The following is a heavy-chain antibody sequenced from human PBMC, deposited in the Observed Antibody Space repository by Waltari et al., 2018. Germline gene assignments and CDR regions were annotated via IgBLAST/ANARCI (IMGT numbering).Heavy chain of an antibody. CDR3: ARGRRGRTYSDY. CDR2: INNSGST. J-gene: IGHJ4*02. V-gene: IGHV4-34*01. D-gene: IGHD1-26*01. CDR1: GGSFSGYY. Sequence: QVLLQQRCAGLLKPSETLSRTCAAYGGSFSGYYCRWTRQPPGKVREWIGEINNSGSTNYVPFLKSRVTISVDTSKNQFTLKLSSVTAADTAVYYCARGRRGRTYSDYWGQGTLVTVSS.